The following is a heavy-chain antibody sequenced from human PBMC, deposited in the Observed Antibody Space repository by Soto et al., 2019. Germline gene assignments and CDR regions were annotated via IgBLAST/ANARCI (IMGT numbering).Heavy chain of an antibody. V-gene: IGHV4-4*07. J-gene: IGHJ3*02. D-gene: IGHD2-2*02. CDR1: GGSLSNYY. CDR2: VSISGST. Sequence: QVQLHESGPGLVMPSETLSLTCTVSGGSLSNYYCSWIRQSAGTGLECIGRVSISGSTNYHPPLKSRVAMSGDTSNNQFSLKVTSVTAADTAGYYWTIRGRDGFDIWGEGTMVTVSS. CDR3: TIRGRDGFDI.